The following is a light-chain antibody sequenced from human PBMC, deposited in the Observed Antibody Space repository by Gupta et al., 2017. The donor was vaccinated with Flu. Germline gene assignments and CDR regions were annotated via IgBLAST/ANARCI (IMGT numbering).Light chain of an antibody. CDR3: QKRSNWPPYT. CDR2: DAS. J-gene: IGKJ2*01. V-gene: IGKV3-11*01. CDR1: QSVGTY. Sequence: VLTPSPATLPLSRAERATLPCRASQSVGTYVAWYQQKPGQTPRLLIYDASNRATGIPARFSGSGSGTDFTLTISSLEPEDFAVYYCQKRSNWPPYTFGQGTRLEI.